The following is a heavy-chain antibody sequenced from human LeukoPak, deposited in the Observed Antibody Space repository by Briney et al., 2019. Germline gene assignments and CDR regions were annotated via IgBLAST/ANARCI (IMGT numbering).Heavy chain of an antibody. V-gene: IGHV4-4*07. Sequence: PSETLSLTCTVSGGSISSYYWSWIRQPAGKGLEWIGRIYTSGSTNYNPSLKSRVTMSVDTSKNQFSLKLSSVTAADTAVYYCASGGWDGYNHRFDYWGQGTLVTVSS. CDR1: GGSISSYY. D-gene: IGHD5-24*01. CDR2: IYTSGST. J-gene: IGHJ4*02. CDR3: ASGGWDGYNHRFDY.